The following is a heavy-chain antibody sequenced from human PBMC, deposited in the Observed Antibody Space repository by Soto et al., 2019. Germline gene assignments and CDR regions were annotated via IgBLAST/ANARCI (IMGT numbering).Heavy chain of an antibody. J-gene: IGHJ4*02. V-gene: IGHV3-33*01. Sequence: GGSLRLSCAASGFTFSSYGMHWVRQAPGKGLEWVAVIWYDGSNKYYADSVKGRFTISRDNSKNTLYLQMNSLRAEDTAVYYCARDSCGYSGYLCYFDYWGQGTLVTVSS. CDR3: ARDSCGYSGYLCYFDY. CDR1: GFTFSSYG. CDR2: IWYDGSNK. D-gene: IGHD5-12*01.